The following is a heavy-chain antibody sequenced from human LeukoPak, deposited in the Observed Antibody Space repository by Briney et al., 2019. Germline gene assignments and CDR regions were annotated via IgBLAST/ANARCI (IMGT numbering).Heavy chain of an antibody. D-gene: IGHD5/OR15-5a*01. Sequence: GGSLRLSCTTSGFNFRAYWMGWVRQAPGKGLEWVTYMNQDGSEIYYLDSVKGRFTISRDNAMNSLHLQMNSLRAEDTAVYYCARGVYEFDFWGQGTLVTVSS. V-gene: IGHV3-7*04. CDR1: GFNFRAYW. CDR2: MNQDGSEI. J-gene: IGHJ4*02. CDR3: ARGVYEFDF.